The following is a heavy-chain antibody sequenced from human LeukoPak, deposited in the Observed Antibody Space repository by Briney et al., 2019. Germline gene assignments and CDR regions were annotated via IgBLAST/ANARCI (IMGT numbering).Heavy chain of an antibody. V-gene: IGHV3-53*01. CDR1: GFTVSSIY. Sequence: GGSLRLSCAASGFTVSSIYMSWVRQAPGKGLEWVSVIYSGGSTYYADSVKGRFTISRDNSKNTLYLQMNSLRAEDTAVYYCARGGPTIFGEDWFDPWGQGTLVTVSS. CDR3: ARGGPTIFGEDWFDP. CDR2: IYSGGST. J-gene: IGHJ5*02. D-gene: IGHD3-3*01.